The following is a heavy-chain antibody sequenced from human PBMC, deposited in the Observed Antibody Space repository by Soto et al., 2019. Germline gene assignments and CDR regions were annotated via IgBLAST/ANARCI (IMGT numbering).Heavy chain of an antibody. CDR2: IDNDGRTT. J-gene: IGHJ4*02. CDR1: GFTFTSYW. CDR3: TRDLGGAGSY. Sequence: EVQLVESGGGLGQPGGSLRLSCAASGFTFTSYWMHWVRQAPGKGLVWVSRIDNDGRTTNYADSVQGRFTISRDNAKNTLYLQMNSLRAEDTAIYYCTRDLGGAGSYWGQGTLVTVSS. D-gene: IGHD3-16*01. V-gene: IGHV3-74*01.